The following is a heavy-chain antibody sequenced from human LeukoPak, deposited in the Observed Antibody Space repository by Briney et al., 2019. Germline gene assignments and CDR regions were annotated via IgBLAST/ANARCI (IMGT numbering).Heavy chain of an antibody. CDR1: GGSISSYY. J-gene: IGHJ4*02. CDR2: IYYSGST. D-gene: IGHD3-22*01. Sequence: PSEALSLTCTVSGGSISSYYWSWIRQPPGKGLEWIGYIYYSGSTKYTPSLKSRVTISVDTSKNQFSLRLSSVTAADTAVYYCARAFDSSGYLVPLDYWGQGTLVTVSS. V-gene: IGHV4-59*01. CDR3: ARAFDSSGYLVPLDY.